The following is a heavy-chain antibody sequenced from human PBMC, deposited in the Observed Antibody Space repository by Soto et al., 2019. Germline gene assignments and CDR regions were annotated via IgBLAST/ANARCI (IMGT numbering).Heavy chain of an antibody. CDR1: GGSISSGGYS. CDR2: IYHSGST. CDR3: AAGGGLPRYY. Sequence: QLQLQESGSGLVKPSQTLSLTCAVSGGSISSGGYSWSWIRQPPGKGLEWIGYIYHSGSTYYNPSLKSRVTISVDRSKNQCSLKLSSVTAADTAGYYWAAGGGLPRYYWGQGTLVTVSS. J-gene: IGHJ4*02. D-gene: IGHD1-26*01. V-gene: IGHV4-30-2*01.